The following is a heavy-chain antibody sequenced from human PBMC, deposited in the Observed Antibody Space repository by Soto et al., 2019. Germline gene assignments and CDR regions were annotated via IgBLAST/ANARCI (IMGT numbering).Heavy chain of an antibody. V-gene: IGHV2-26*01. J-gene: IGHJ4*02. CDR1: GFSLSNARMG. CDR3: ARTGGRLPFDY. D-gene: IGHD2-21*02. Sequence: QVTLKQSGPVLVKPTETLTLTCTVSGFSLSNARMGVSWIRQPPGKALEWLAHMFSNDEKSSSTSLKSRLTISKDTSKSQVVLTMTNMDPVDTATYYCARTGGRLPFDYWGQGTLVTVSS. CDR2: MFSNDEK.